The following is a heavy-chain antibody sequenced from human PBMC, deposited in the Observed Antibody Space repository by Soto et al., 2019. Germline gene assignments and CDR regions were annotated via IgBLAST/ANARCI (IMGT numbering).Heavy chain of an antibody. Sequence: ASVKVSCKASGYTFTTYYIHWVRQAPGKGLEWVSAISGSGGSAYYADSVKGRFTISRDNSKNTLYLQMNSLRAEDTAVYYCAKVSGRTSDDYWGQGTLVTVSS. CDR1: GYTFTTYY. V-gene: IGHV3-23*01. J-gene: IGHJ4*02. CDR2: ISGSGGSA. CDR3: AKVSGRTSDDY. D-gene: IGHD3-10*01.